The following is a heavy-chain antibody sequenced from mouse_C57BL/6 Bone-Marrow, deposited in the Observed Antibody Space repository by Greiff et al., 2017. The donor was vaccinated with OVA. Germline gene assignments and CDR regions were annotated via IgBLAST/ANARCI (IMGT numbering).Heavy chain of an antibody. CDR1: GYTFTSYW. Sequence: QVQLQQPGTALVQPGASVKLSCKASGYTFTSYWMHWVKQRPGQGLEWIGNINPSNGGTNYNEKFKSKATLTVDKSSRTAYMQLSSLTSEDSAVYYCARSGYCGYWYFDVWGTGTTVTVSS. CDR3: ARSGYCGYWYFDV. CDR2: INPSNGGT. V-gene: IGHV1-53*01. J-gene: IGHJ1*03. D-gene: IGHD3-1*01.